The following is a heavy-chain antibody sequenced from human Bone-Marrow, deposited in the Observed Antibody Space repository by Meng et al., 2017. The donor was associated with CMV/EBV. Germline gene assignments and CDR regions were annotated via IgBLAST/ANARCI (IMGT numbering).Heavy chain of an antibody. Sequence: SETLSLTCTVSGGSISSSSYYWGWIRQPPGKGLEWIGSIYYSGSTNYNPSLKSRVTISVDTSKNQFSLKLSSVTAADTAVYYCAREAMVVIRAIDYWGQGTLVTVSS. CDR3: AREAMVVIRAIDY. J-gene: IGHJ4*02. V-gene: IGHV4-39*07. CDR1: GGSISSSSYY. CDR2: IYYSGST. D-gene: IGHD4-23*01.